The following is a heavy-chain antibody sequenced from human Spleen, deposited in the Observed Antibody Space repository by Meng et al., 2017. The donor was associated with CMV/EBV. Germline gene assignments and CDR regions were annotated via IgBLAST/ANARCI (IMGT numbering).Heavy chain of an antibody. Sequence: GESLKISCAASGFTFSNYWMSWARQAPGEGLEWVANIKEDGREKYYVDSVKGRFTISRDNAKNSLYLQMNSLRAEDTAVYYCARDQDFWSGSPFGYWGQGTLVTVSS. V-gene: IGHV3-7*01. D-gene: IGHD3-3*01. CDR2: IKEDGREK. CDR1: GFTFSNYW. J-gene: IGHJ4*02. CDR3: ARDQDFWSGSPFGY.